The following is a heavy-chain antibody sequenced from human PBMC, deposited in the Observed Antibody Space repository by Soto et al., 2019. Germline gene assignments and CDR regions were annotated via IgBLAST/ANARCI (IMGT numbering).Heavy chain of an antibody. CDR3: AITTSTVSYWFDP. V-gene: IGHV3-7*03. D-gene: IGHD4-4*01. CDR2: IKEDGTEQ. CDR1: GFSFSGYW. Sequence: AGGSLRLSCAASGFSFSGYWMSWVRQAPGKGPEWVANIKEDGTEQHYVDSVKGHFTISRDNSENSLFLQMNNLRAEDSAIYYCAITTSTVSYWFDPWGPGTQVTVSS. J-gene: IGHJ5*02.